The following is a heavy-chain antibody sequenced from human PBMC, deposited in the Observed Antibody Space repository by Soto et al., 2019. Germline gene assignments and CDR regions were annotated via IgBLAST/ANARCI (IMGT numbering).Heavy chain of an antibody. Sequence: QVQLVQSGAEVKKPGSSVKVSCKASGGTFSSYAISWVRQAPGQGLEWMRGIIPFFGTANYAQKFQGRVTITADESTSTAYMERSSLSSEDTAVYYCAIDGRAATYGMDVWGQGTTVTVSS. V-gene: IGHV1-69*12. D-gene: IGHD6-25*01. CDR3: AIDGRAATYGMDV. CDR2: IIPFFGTA. CDR1: GGTFSSYA. J-gene: IGHJ6*02.